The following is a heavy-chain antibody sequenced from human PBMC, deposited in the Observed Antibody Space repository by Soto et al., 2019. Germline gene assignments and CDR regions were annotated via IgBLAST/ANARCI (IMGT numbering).Heavy chain of an antibody. V-gene: IGHV1-8*01. CDR3: ARERSAAGTGWFDP. J-gene: IGHJ5*02. Sequence: QVQLVQSGAEVKKPGASVKVSCKASGYTFTSYDINWVRQATGQGLEWMGWMNPNSGNTGDAQRVQGRVTMTRDTSISTSYMELSRLRSEDTDVYYCARERSAAGTGWFDPWGQGNLVTVSS. CDR1: GYTFTSYD. D-gene: IGHD6-13*01. CDR2: MNPNSGNT.